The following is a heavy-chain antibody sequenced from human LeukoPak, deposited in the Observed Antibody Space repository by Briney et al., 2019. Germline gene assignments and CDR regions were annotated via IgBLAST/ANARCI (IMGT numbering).Heavy chain of an antibody. CDR3: ARDRSSSGWYYFDY. CDR1: GGSISSYY. D-gene: IGHD6-19*01. Sequence: SETLSLTCTVSGGSISSYYWSWIRQPPGKGLEWIGYLYYSGSTNYNPSLKSRVTISVDTSKNQFSLKLSSVTAADTAVYYCARDRSSSGWYYFDYWGQGTLVTVSS. J-gene: IGHJ4*02. CDR2: LYYSGST. V-gene: IGHV4-59*01.